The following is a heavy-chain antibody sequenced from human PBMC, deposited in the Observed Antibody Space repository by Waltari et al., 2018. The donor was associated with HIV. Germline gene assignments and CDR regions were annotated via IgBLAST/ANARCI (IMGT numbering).Heavy chain of an antibody. CDR3: ASGYCSGGSCYPTGYYYGMDV. CDR1: GYTFTSYA. CDR2: INAGKGNT. Sequence: QVQLVQSGAEVKKPGASVKVSCKASGYTFTSYAMHWVRQAPGQRLEWMGWINAGKGNTKNSQKFQGRFNITRDTSASTAYMELSSLRSEDTAVYYCASGYCSGGSCYPTGYYYGMDVWGQGTTVTVSS. V-gene: IGHV1-3*01. D-gene: IGHD2-15*01. J-gene: IGHJ6*02.